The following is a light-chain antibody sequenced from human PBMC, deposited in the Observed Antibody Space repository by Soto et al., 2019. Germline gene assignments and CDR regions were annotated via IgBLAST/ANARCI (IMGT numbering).Light chain of an antibody. J-gene: IGKJ5*01. V-gene: IGKV1-27*01. CDR2: AAS. CDR3: QKYNSDTPT. CDR1: QGISNY. Sequence: DIQMTQYPSSLSGSAGDRVTITWGASQGISNYLAWYQQKPGKVPKLLIYAASTLQSGVPSRFSGSGYGTDLTITISSMKTEDVATYYCQKYNSDTPTFGHGTRLEIK.